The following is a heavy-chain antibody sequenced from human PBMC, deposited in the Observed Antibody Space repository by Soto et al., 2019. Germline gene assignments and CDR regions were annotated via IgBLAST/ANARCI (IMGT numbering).Heavy chain of an antibody. CDR2: ISGSGGST. V-gene: IGHV3-23*01. Sequence: GGSLRLSCAASGFTFSSYAMSWVRQAPGKGLEWVSAISGSGGSTYYADSVKGRFTISRDNSKNTLYLQMNSLRAEDTAVYYCAKRPTGYTIAAAGGYFDYWGQGTLVTVSS. CDR3: AKRPTGYTIAAAGGYFDY. CDR1: GFTFSSYA. J-gene: IGHJ4*02. D-gene: IGHD6-13*01.